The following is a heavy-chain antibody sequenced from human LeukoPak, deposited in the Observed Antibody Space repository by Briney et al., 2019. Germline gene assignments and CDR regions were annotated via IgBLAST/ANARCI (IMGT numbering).Heavy chain of an antibody. CDR3: ARDGGAD. Sequence: GGSLRLSCAASGFTFSSYGMHWVRQPPGKGLEWVAVIWYDGTNQYHADSVKGRFTISRDNSKNTLYLQMNNLRVEDTGVYYCARDGGADWGQGTLVTVSS. CDR1: GFTFSSYG. CDR2: IWYDGTNQ. J-gene: IGHJ4*02. V-gene: IGHV3-33*01. D-gene: IGHD1-26*01.